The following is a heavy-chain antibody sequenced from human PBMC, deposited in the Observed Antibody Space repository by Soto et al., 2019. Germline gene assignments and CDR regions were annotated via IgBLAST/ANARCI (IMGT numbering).Heavy chain of an antibody. CDR2: IIPISVTS. J-gene: IGHJ4*02. CDR1: GGSFSNYA. V-gene: IGHV1-69*06. CDR3: ALVIRGYSFGPYDY. D-gene: IGHD5-18*01. Sequence: QVHLVQSGAEAKTPGSSVKVSCKASGGSFSNYALNWVRQAPGQGLEWMGGIIPISVTSSYAQKFQGRVTITADTSASTAYLELSSLRSEDSAVYYCALVIRGYSFGPYDYWGQGTLVTVSS.